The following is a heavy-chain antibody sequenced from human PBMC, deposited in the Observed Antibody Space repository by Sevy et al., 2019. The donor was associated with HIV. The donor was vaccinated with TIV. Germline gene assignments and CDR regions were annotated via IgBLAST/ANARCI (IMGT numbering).Heavy chain of an antibody. Sequence: ASVKVSCKASGYTFTSYGNSWVRQAPGQGLEWMGWISAYNGNTNYAQKLQGRVTMTTDTSTSTAYMELRSLRSDDTAVYYCARVGYYDFWSGYYTGYPHLPYYYGMDVWGQGTTVTVSS. CDR1: GYTFTSYG. D-gene: IGHD3-3*01. CDR2: ISAYNGNT. V-gene: IGHV1-18*04. CDR3: ARVGYYDFWSGYYTGYPHLPYYYGMDV. J-gene: IGHJ6*02.